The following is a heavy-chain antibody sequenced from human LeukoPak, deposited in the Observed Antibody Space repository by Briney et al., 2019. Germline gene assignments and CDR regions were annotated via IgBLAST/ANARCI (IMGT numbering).Heavy chain of an antibody. V-gene: IGHV3-48*01. J-gene: IGHJ4*02. CDR2: ISSSYSTI. D-gene: IGHD4-17*01. CDR3: ARQDDYGFDY. CDR1: GFTFSGYN. Sequence: PGGSLRLSCAASGFTFSGYNMNWVRQAPGKGLEWVSYISSSYSTINYADSVKGRFTISRDNAKNPLYLQMNSLRAEDTAVYYCARQDDYGFDYWGQGTLVTVSS.